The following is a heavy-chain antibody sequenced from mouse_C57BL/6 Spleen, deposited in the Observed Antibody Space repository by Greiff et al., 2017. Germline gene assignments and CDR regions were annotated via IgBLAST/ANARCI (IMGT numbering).Heavy chain of an antibody. Sequence: EVKLVESGGGLVKPGGSLKLSCAASGFTFSSYAMSWVRQTPEKRLEWVATISDGGSYTYYPDNVKGRFTISRDNSKNNQYLQMSHLKSEDTAMYDCAREGTTGYYYAMDYWGQGTSVTVSS. D-gene: IGHD1-1*01. J-gene: IGHJ4*01. CDR2: ISDGGSYT. V-gene: IGHV5-4*01. CDR3: AREGTTGYYYAMDY. CDR1: GFTFSSYA.